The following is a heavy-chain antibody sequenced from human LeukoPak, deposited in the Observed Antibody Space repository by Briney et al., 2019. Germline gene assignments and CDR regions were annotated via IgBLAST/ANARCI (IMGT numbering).Heavy chain of an antibody. V-gene: IGHV1-69*13. CDR3: ATASDCTNGVCGDY. CDR1: GGTFSSYA. D-gene: IGHD2-8*01. Sequence: SVKVSCKASGGTFSSYAISWVRQAPGQGLEWMGGIIPIFGTANYAQKFQGRVTITADESTSTAYMELSSLRSEDTAVSYCATASDCTNGVCGDYWGQGTLVTVSS. CDR2: IIPIFGTA. J-gene: IGHJ4*02.